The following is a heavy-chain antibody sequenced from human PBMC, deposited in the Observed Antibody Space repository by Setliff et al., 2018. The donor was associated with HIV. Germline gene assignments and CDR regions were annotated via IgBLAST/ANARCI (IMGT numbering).Heavy chain of an antibody. Sequence: SETLSLTCTVSGGSISTSNWWGWLRQTPGKGLEWIGYIYYSGSTNYNPSLKIRVTMSLDTSKNQFSLKLTSVTAFDTAVYYCARKGSSSRSQEYYYDFWGQGTLVTVSS. CDR1: GGSISTSNW. V-gene: IGHV4-28*06. CDR3: ARKGSSSRSQEYYYDF. CDR2: IYYSGST. J-gene: IGHJ4*02. D-gene: IGHD6-13*01.